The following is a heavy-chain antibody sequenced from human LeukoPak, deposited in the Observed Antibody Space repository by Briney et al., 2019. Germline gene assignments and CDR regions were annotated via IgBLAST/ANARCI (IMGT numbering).Heavy chain of an antibody. J-gene: IGHJ6*03. CDR2: INHSGST. Sequence: SETLSLTCAVYGGSFSGYYWSWIRQPPGKGLEWIGEINHSGSTNYNPSLKSRATISVDTSKNQFSLKLSSVTAADTAVYYCARVGYRSSSSHYYYYMDVWGKGTTVTVSS. CDR3: ARVGYRSSSSHYYYYMDV. CDR1: GGSFSGYY. D-gene: IGHD6-6*01. V-gene: IGHV4-34*01.